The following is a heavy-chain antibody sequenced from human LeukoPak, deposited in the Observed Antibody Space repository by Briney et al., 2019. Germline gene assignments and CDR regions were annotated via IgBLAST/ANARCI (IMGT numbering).Heavy chain of an antibody. V-gene: IGHV4-30-2*01. CDR2: VYHSGST. D-gene: IGHD2-21*01. CDR1: GGSISSGGYS. CDR3: ARVGGDYSYYYMDV. J-gene: IGHJ6*03. Sequence: PSETLSLTCAVSGGSISSGGYSWSWIRQPPGKGLEWIGYVYHSGSTYYNPSLKSRVTISVDRSKNQFSLKLSSVTAADTAVYYCARVGGDYSYYYMDVWGKGTSVTVSS.